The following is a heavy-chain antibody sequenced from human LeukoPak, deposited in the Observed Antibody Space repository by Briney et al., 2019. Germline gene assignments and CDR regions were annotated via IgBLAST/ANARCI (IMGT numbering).Heavy chain of an antibody. J-gene: IGHJ4*02. V-gene: IGHV3-23*01. CDR3: AKVPWGYYNFDC. D-gene: IGHD1-26*01. CDR1: GLTFSNYD. CDR2: LSASGGSA. Sequence: GGSLRLPCAASGLTFSNYDMSWVRQAPGKGLEWVSALSASGGSAYYADSVKGRFTISRDNSKNTVYLQMNSLRADDTAVYYCAKVPWGYYNFDCWGQGTLVTVSS.